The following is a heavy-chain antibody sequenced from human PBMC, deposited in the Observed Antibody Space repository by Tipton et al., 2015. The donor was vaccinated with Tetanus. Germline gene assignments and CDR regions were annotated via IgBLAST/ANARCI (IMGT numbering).Heavy chain of an antibody. CDR2: ISHSGSS. Sequence: TLSLTCTVSGGSFSLYYWNWVRQSPCKGLEWIGEISHSGSSSYSPSLKSRVSMSVDTSKNQFSLRLSSVTAADTAVYYCARIVRMGAFSFFDSWGLGTLVTVSS. CDR3: ARIVRMGAFSFFDS. CDR1: GGSFSLYY. J-gene: IGHJ4*02. V-gene: IGHV4-34*01. D-gene: IGHD3-16*01.